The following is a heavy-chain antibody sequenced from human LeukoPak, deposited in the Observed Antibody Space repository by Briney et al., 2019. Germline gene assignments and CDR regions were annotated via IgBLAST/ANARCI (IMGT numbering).Heavy chain of an antibody. CDR2: INHSGST. CDR1: GGSISSGGYS. CDR3: ARDLGVGFLEWSYDAFDI. J-gene: IGHJ3*02. Sequence: SETLSLTCAVSGGSISSGGYSWSWIRQPPGKGLEWIGEINHSGSTNYNPSLKSRVTISVDTSKNQFSLKLSSVTAADTAVYYCARDLGVGFLEWSYDAFDIWGQGTMVTVSS. V-gene: IGHV4-30-2*01. D-gene: IGHD3-3*01.